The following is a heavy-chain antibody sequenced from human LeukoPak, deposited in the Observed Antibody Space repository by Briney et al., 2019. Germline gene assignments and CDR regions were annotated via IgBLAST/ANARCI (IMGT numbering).Heavy chain of an antibody. CDR3: ARDLTTYGMDV. CDR2: ISSSSSYI. J-gene: IGHJ6*02. V-gene: IGHV3-21*01. CDR1: GCTFSSYS. D-gene: IGHD3-3*01. Sequence: GGSLRLSCAASGCTFSSYSMNWVRQAPGKGLEWVSSISSSSSYIYYADSVKGRFTISRDNAKNSLYLQMNSLRAEDTAVYYCARDLTTYGMDVWGQGTTVTVSS.